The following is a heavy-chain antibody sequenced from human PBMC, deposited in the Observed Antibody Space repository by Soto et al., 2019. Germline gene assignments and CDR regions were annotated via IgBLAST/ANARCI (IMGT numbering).Heavy chain of an antibody. CDR2: ISWNSGII. D-gene: IGHD3-10*01. J-gene: IGHJ4*02. Sequence: EVQLVESGGGLVQPGRSLRLSCAASGFTFDDYAMRWVRQAPGKGLEWVSGISWNSGIIDYADSVKGRFTISRDNAKNSLYLQMSSLRAEDTALYYCAKADSSGEDYWGQGTLVTVSS. V-gene: IGHV3-9*01. CDR1: GFTFDDYA. CDR3: AKADSSGEDY.